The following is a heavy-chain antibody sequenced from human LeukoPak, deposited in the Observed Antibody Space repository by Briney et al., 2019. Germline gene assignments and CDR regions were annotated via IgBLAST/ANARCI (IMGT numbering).Heavy chain of an antibody. CDR1: GFTVTSSY. V-gene: IGHV3-53*01. CDR3: AKDGDYGDTTTPGY. CDR2: IYSGGLT. D-gene: IGHD4-17*01. J-gene: IGHJ4*02. Sequence: GGSLRLSCAASGFTVTSSYMNWVRQAPGKGLEWGSLIYSGGLTFYADSVKGRFTVSRDRSRNTLYLQMKSLRAEDTAVYFCAKDGDYGDTTTPGYWGQGTLVTVSS.